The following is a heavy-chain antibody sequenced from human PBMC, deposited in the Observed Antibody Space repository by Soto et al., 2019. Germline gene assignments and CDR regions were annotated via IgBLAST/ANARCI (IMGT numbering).Heavy chain of an antibody. D-gene: IGHD4-4*01. Sequence: PGGSLSLSCAASGVHFSSYCMHWVRQAPGKGLEWVAVIWYDGSNKYYADSVKGRFIISRDNSKSTLYLQMNSLRAEDTAVYHCARGLSNYFDYWGQGTLVTVSS. J-gene: IGHJ4*02. V-gene: IGHV3-33*01. CDR1: GVHFSSYC. CDR2: IWYDGSNK. CDR3: ARGLSNYFDY.